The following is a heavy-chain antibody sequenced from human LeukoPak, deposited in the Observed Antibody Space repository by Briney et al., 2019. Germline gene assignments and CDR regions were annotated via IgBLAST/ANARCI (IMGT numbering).Heavy chain of an antibody. CDR3: VRDWDHFDFDS. Sequence: GGSLRLSCAASGFTFSNYWMHWVRQAPGKGLVWVSRIKGDGSHTIYADSVKGRFTISRDNAKNTQDVQMKNQRAEDTAVYYCVRDWDHFDFDSWGLGTLVTVSS. V-gene: IGHV3-74*01. CDR2: IKGDGSHT. D-gene: IGHD3-9*01. CDR1: GFTFSNYW. J-gene: IGHJ5*01.